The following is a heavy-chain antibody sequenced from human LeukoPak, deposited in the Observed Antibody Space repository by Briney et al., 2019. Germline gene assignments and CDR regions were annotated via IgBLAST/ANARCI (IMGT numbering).Heavy chain of an antibody. V-gene: IGHV4-31*03. CDR3: ARDLSWSHSDAFDI. CDR1: GGSISSGGYY. CDR2: IHYSEST. J-gene: IGHJ3*02. Sequence: SETLSLTCTVSGGSISSGGYYWSWIRQHPGKGLEWIGYIHYSESTYYNPSLMSRVTISVDTSKNQFSLKLSSVTAADTAVYYCARDLSWSHSDAFDIWGQGTMVTVSS. D-gene: IGHD3-10*01.